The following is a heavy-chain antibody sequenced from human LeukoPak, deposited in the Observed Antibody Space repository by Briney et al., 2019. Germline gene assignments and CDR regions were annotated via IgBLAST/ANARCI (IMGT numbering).Heavy chain of an antibody. D-gene: IGHD3-16*01. Sequence: GGSLRLFCAASGFTFSSYWMHWVRQAPGKGLVWVSRINSDGSSTSYADSAKGRFTISRDNAKNTLYLRMNSLRAEDTAVYYCARAKGGFDPWGQGTLVTVSS. CDR3: ARAKGGFDP. V-gene: IGHV3-74*01. CDR1: GFTFSSYW. CDR2: INSDGSST. J-gene: IGHJ5*02.